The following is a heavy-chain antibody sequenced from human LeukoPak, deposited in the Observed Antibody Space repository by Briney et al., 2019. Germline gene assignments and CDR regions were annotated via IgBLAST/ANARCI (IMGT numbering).Heavy chain of an antibody. CDR3: ARELGGMVRGDNNWFDP. J-gene: IGHJ5*02. Sequence: SETLSLTCTVSGGSISSYYWSWIRQPPGKGLEWIGYIYYSGSTNYNPSLKGRVTISVDTSKNQFSLKLSSVTAADTAVYYCARELGGMVRGDNNWFDPWGQGTLVTVSS. CDR2: IYYSGST. V-gene: IGHV4-59*01. CDR1: GGSISSYY. D-gene: IGHD3-10*01.